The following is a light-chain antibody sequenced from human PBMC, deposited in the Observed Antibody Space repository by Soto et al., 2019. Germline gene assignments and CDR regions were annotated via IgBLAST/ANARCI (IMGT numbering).Light chain of an antibody. CDR2: SAS. CDR1: QSVSSN. Sequence: EIVMTQSPATLSVSPGARVTLSCRASQSVSSNLAWYQKKPGQAPRVIVYSASTRATGVPARFSGSGSGTEFTLSISSLQSEDFAVYYCQQYNNWPSYTVGQGTKLDIK. V-gene: IGKV3-15*01. J-gene: IGKJ2*01. CDR3: QQYNNWPSYT.